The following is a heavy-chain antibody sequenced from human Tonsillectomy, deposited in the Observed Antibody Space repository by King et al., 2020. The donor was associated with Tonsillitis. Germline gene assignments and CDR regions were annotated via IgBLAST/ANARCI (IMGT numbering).Heavy chain of an antibody. D-gene: IGHD5-18*01. CDR2: IYYSGST. CDR1: GGSISSYY. V-gene: IGHV4-59*01. Sequence: QLQESGPGLVKPSETLSLTCTVSGGSISSYYWSWIRQPPGKGLEWIGYIYYSGSTNYNPSLKSRVTISVDTSKNQFSLKLSSVTAADTAVYYCARVDTATLGAFDIWGQGTMVTVSS. J-gene: IGHJ3*02. CDR3: ARVDTATLGAFDI.